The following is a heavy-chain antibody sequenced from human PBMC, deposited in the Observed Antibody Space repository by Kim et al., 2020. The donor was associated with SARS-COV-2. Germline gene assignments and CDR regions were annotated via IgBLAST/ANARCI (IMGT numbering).Heavy chain of an antibody. Sequence: IYAQKFQGRVTMTEDTSTDTAYMELSSLRSEDTAVYYCATGQWLSSGMDVWGQGTTVTVSS. J-gene: IGHJ6*02. CDR3: ATGQWLSSGMDV. D-gene: IGHD6-19*01. V-gene: IGHV1-24*01.